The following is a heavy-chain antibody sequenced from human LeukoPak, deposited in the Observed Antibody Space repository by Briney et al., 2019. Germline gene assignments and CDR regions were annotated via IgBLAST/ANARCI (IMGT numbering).Heavy chain of an antibody. CDR3: AELGITMIGGV. CDR2: IYSGGST. V-gene: IGHV3-66*01. Sequence: GGSLRLSCAPSGFTVSSNYMSWVRQAPGKGLEWVSVIYSGGSTYYADSVKGRFTISRDNAKNSLYLQMNSLRAEDTAVYYCAELGITMIGGVWGKGTTVTISS. J-gene: IGHJ6*04. CDR1: GFTVSSNY. D-gene: IGHD3-10*02.